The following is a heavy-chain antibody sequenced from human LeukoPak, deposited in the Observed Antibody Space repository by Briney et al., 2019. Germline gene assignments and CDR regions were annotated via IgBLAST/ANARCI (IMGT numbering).Heavy chain of an antibody. J-gene: IGHJ4*02. Sequence: SETLSLTCTVSGGSISSYYWSWIRQPPGKGLEWIGSIYYSGSTYYNPSLKSRVTISVDTSKNQFSLKLSSVTAADTAVYYCARAGYCSGGSCYFTRWGQGTLVTVSS. CDR2: IYYSGST. CDR3: ARAGYCSGGSCYFTR. V-gene: IGHV4-59*05. CDR1: GGSISSYY. D-gene: IGHD2-15*01.